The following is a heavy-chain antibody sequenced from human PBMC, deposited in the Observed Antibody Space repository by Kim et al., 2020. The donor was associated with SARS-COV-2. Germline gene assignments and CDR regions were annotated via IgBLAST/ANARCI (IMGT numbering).Heavy chain of an antibody. J-gene: IGHJ6*03. CDR3: ARGDPYSSSWGGYSYYYM. Sequence: SETLSLTCAVYGGSFSGYYWSWIRQPPGKGLEWIGEINHSGSTNYNPSLKSRVTISVDTSKNQFSLKLSSVTAADTAVYYCARGDPYSSSWGGYSYYYM. CDR1: GGSFSGYY. V-gene: IGHV4-34*01. D-gene: IGHD6-13*01. CDR2: INHSGST.